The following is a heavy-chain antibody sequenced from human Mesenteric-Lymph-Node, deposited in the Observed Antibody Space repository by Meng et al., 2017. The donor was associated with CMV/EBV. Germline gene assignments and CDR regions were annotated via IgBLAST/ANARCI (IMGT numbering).Heavy chain of an antibody. CDR2: VQHTGFV. J-gene: IGHJ4*02. CDR3: ARVRCSSGSCFYFDY. V-gene: IGHV4-4*02. Sequence: SGASMSGVDWWTWVRQPPGKGLEWIGEVQHTGFVNYDPSLRSRVTIFLDTSKNQFSLKITSVTAADTAVYYCARVRCSSGSCFYFDYWGQGTLVTVSS. CDR1: GASMSGVDW. D-gene: IGHD2-15*01.